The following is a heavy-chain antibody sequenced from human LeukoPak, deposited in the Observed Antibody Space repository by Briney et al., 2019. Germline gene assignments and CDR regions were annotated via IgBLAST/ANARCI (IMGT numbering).Heavy chain of an antibody. D-gene: IGHD6-19*01. J-gene: IGHJ4*02. V-gene: IGHV6-1*01. CDR2: TYYRSKWYN. CDR1: GDSVSSNSVA. CDR3: ARGWYYFDY. Sequence: SQTLSLTCAISGDSVSSNSVAWNWIRQSPSRGLELLGRTYYRSKWYNDYAVSVKSRITINPDTSKNQFSLQLSCVTPEDTAVYFCARGWYYFDYWGQGTLVTVSS.